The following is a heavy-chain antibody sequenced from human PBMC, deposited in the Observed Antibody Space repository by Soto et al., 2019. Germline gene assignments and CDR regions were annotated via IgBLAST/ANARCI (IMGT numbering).Heavy chain of an antibody. CDR1: EFAFSNYW. CDR2: IKEDGSET. J-gene: IGHJ4*02. CDR3: ARGRSYRSYYDY. Sequence: EVQLVESGGGLVQPGGSLRLSCGASEFAFSNYWMTWVRQAPGKGLEWVANIKEDGSETYYVDSVKGRFTISRDNAKNSLFLQMNSLRAEDTAVYYCARGRSYRSYYDYWGQGTLVTVSS. V-gene: IGHV3-7*03. D-gene: IGHD3-16*02.